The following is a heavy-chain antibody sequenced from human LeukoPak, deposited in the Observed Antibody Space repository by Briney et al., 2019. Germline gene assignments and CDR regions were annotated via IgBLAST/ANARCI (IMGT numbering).Heavy chain of an antibody. Sequence: GGYLTLYCAASSFTFSSYAMHRHRHAPGKGLEWVTDIANDGRNKYYADSVKGRFTISRDNSKNTLYLQMNSLRAEDTAVCYCARDDGSGWYKSYYGMDVWGQGTTVTVSS. CDR1: SFTFSSYA. CDR2: IANDGRNK. J-gene: IGHJ6*02. CDR3: ARDDGSGWYKSYYGMDV. D-gene: IGHD6-19*01. V-gene: IGHV3-30*04.